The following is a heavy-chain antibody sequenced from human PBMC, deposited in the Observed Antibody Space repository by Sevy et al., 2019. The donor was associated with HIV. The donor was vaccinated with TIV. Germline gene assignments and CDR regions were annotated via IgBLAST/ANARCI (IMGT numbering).Heavy chain of an antibody. Sequence: GGSLRLSCTASGFTFDDYAMHWVRQVPGKGLEWVSGISWNSLSIAYADSVKGRFTMSRDNGKKSLYLQMDSLRTEDTALYYCAKDTSLYYYDTGDSAWGVVDIWGHGTMVTVSS. D-gene: IGHD3-22*01. CDR3: AKDTSLYYYDTGDSAWGVVDI. V-gene: IGHV3-9*01. J-gene: IGHJ3*02. CDR1: GFTFDDYA. CDR2: ISWNSLSI.